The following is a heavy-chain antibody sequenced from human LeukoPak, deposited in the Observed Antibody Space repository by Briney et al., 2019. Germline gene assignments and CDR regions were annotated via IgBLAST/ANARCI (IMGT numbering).Heavy chain of an antibody. CDR1: GGSISSYY. D-gene: IGHD2-2*01. CDR2: IYYSGST. V-gene: IGHV4-59*01. Sequence: SETLSLTCNVSGGSISSYYWSWIRQPPGKGLEWIGYIYYSGSTNYNPSLKSRVTISVDTSKNQFSLKLSSVIAADTAVYYCARTTEGYCSSASCFGFSYSYYMDVWGKGTTVTISS. CDR3: ARTTEGYCSSASCFGFSYSYYMDV. J-gene: IGHJ6*03.